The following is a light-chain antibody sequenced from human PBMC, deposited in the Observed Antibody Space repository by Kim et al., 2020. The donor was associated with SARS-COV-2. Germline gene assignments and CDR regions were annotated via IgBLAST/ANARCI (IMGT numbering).Light chain of an antibody. V-gene: IGKV3-15*01. CDR2: GAS. CDR1: QSIGRN. J-gene: IGKJ4*01. CDR3: QQYNNWPLT. Sequence: EVVMTQSPVTLSVSPGERATLSCRASQSIGRNLAWYQQKPGQVPRLLIYGASTRATGIPARFSGSASGTDFTLTISSLQSEDFAIYYCQQYNNWPLTFGGGTKVEI.